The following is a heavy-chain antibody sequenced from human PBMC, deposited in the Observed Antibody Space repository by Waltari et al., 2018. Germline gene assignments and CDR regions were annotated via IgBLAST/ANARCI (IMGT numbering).Heavy chain of an antibody. Sequence: VQLVESGGGVVQPGRSLRLSCAASGFTFRSYAMNWVRQAPGKGLEWVSLITGSGDSTYYADSVKGRFTVSRDNSKNTLYLQMNSLRAEDTAVYYCAKSRGSSYGTEYLDYWGQGTLVTVSS. J-gene: IGHJ4*02. V-gene: IGHV3-23*04. CDR2: ITGSGDST. D-gene: IGHD3-16*01. CDR3: AKSRGSSYGTEYLDY. CDR1: GFTFRSYA.